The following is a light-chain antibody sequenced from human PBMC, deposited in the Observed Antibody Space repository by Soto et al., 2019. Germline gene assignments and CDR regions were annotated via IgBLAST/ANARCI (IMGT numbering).Light chain of an antibody. J-gene: IGKJ1*01. V-gene: IGKV1-6*01. Sequence: IHMTQSPSSLSASVGDRVTITCRASQGIRNDLGWYQQKPGKAPKLLIYAASSLQSGVPSTFSGSGSGTDFTLTISDVQPEDFALYYCHQRQSWPRTFGQGTKVDI. CDR2: AAS. CDR1: QGIRND. CDR3: HQRQSWPRT.